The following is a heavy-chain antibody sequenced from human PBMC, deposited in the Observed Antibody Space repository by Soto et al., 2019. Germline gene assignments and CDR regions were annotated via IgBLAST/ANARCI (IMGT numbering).Heavy chain of an antibody. J-gene: IGHJ4*02. D-gene: IGHD5-12*01. CDR3: ARDFSMVIVAPGY. CDR2: IWFDGSNT. V-gene: IGHV3-33*01. CDR1: GFTFSSYA. Sequence: GGSLRLSCAASGFTFSSYAMHWVRQAPGKGLEWVGFIWFDGSNTFYAESVKGRFTISRDNSKNTAYLQISALRAEDTAVYYCARDFSMVIVAPGYWGQGTLVTVSS.